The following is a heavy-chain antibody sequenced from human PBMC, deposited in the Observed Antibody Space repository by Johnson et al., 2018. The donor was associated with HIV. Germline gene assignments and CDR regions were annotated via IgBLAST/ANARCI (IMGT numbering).Heavy chain of an antibody. D-gene: IGHD2-15*01. J-gene: IGHJ3*02. V-gene: IGHV3-20*04. CDR2: INWNGDTT. Sequence: VQLVESGGSVIRPGGSLRLSCVGTGFTFENYGMSWVRQAPGKGLQWVSGINWNGDTTTYADSVKGRFTVSRDNAKRSLYLQMNSLRADDSALYYCARDRGGKGGFDAFDIWGQGTMVTVSS. CDR1: GFTFENYG. CDR3: ARDRGGKGGFDAFDI.